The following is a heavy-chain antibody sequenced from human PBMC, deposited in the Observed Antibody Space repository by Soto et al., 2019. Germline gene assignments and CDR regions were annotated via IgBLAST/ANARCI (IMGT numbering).Heavy chain of an antibody. Sequence: QVQLVQSGSEVKKPGSSVKVSCKASGGTFSSYTISWVRQAPGQGLEWMGRIIPILGIANYAQQFQGRVTITADKSTSTAYMELSSLRSEDTAVYYCARDLAGPGRGGEHFDSCGQGTLVTVAA. CDR1: GGTFSSYT. V-gene: IGHV1-69*08. CDR3: ARDLAGPGRGGEHFDS. CDR2: IIPILGIA. D-gene: IGHD3-10*01. J-gene: IGHJ4*02.